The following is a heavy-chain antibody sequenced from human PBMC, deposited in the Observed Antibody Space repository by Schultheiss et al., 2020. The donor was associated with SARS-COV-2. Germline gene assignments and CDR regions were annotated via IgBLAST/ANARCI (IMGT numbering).Heavy chain of an antibody. Sequence: GGSLRLSCTASGFKFEDYAMHWVRLVAGKGLEWVSGISWNSLNSGYADSVKGRFTISRDNAKNSLYLQMNSLRVEDTALYYCARAGRGWLQLDFWGQGILVTVSS. V-gene: IGHV3-9*01. CDR2: ISWNSLNS. D-gene: IGHD5-24*01. CDR3: ARAGRGWLQLDF. J-gene: IGHJ4*02. CDR1: GFKFEDYA.